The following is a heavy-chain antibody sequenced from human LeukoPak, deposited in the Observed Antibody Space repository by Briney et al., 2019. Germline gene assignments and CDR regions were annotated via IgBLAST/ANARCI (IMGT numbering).Heavy chain of an antibody. Sequence: SETLSLTCTVSGGSISSSSYYWGWIRQPPGKGLEWIGSIYYSGSTYYNPSLKSRVTISVDTSKNQFSLKLSSVTAADTAVYYCARIWQRGMIVRPRPMDVWGQGTTVTVSS. J-gene: IGHJ6*02. D-gene: IGHD3-22*01. CDR2: IYYSGST. CDR3: ARIWQRGMIVRPRPMDV. V-gene: IGHV4-39*07. CDR1: GGSISSSSYY.